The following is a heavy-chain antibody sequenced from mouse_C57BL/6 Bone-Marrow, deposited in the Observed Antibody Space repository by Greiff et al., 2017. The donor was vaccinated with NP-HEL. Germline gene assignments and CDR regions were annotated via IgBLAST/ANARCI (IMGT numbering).Heavy chain of an antibody. V-gene: IGHV1-19*01. CDR3: ARSLYYYGSSYLAY. D-gene: IGHD1-1*01. J-gene: IGHJ3*01. CDR2: INPYNGGT. Sequence: VQLKESGPVLVKPGASVKMSCKASGYTFTDYYMNWVKQSHGKSLEWIGVINPYNGGTSYNQKFKGKATLTVDKSSSTAYMELNSLTSEDSAVYYCARSLYYYGSSYLAYWGQGTLVTVSA. CDR1: GYTFTDYY.